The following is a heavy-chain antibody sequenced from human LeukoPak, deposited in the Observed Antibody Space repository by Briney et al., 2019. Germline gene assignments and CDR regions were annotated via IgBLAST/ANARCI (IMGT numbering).Heavy chain of an antibody. Sequence: SETLSLTCTVSGGSISSSSYCWGWIRQPPGKGLEWIGSIYYSGSTYYNPSLKSRVTISVDTSKNQFSLKLSSVTAADTAVYYCARAGYYDSSRIDYWGQGTLVTVSS. CDR3: ARAGYYDSSRIDY. D-gene: IGHD3-22*01. V-gene: IGHV4-39*07. CDR2: IYYSGST. J-gene: IGHJ4*02. CDR1: GGSISSSSYC.